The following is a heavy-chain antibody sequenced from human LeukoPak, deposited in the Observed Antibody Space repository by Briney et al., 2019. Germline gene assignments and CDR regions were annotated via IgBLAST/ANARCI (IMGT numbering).Heavy chain of an antibody. J-gene: IGHJ5*02. CDR3: AKDLMRDRWFGES. Sequence: QTGGSLRLSCAASGFSVSSNYMNWVRQAPGKGLEWVSVIYSGVSTYYADSVRGRFTISRDNSKNTLNLDMNSLRTEDTAVYYCAKDLMRDRWFGESWGQGTLVTVSS. D-gene: IGHD3-10*01. CDR2: IYSGVST. CDR1: GFSVSSNY. V-gene: IGHV3-53*05.